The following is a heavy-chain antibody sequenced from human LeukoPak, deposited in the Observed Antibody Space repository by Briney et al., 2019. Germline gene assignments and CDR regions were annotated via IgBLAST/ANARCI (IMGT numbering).Heavy chain of an antibody. V-gene: IGHV3-7*01. CDR1: GFTLSTCW. J-gene: IGHJ4*02. Sequence: GGSLRLSCAASGFTLSTCWMSWVRQAPGKGLEWVANIKQDGSEKYYVDSVKGRFTISRDNAKNSLYLQMNSLRAEDTAVYYCATWGVAGPGATDCWGQGTLVTVSS. CDR2: IKQDGSEK. CDR3: ATWGVAGPGATDC. D-gene: IGHD2-2*01.